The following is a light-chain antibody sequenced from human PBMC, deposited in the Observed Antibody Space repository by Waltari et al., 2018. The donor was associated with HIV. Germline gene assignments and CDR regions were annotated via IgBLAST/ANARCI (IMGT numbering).Light chain of an antibody. CDR1: SGSVSTSYS. CDR2: NTN. J-gene: IGLJ2*01. CDR3: VLYMGRGIVV. Sequence: QTVVTQEPSFSVSPGGTVTTTCALSSGSVSTSYSPSWSQQTPGQPPRTLIYNTNTRSSGVPDRFSGSILGNKAALTITGAQADDESDYYCVLYMGRGIVVFGGGTSLTVL. V-gene: IGLV8-61*01.